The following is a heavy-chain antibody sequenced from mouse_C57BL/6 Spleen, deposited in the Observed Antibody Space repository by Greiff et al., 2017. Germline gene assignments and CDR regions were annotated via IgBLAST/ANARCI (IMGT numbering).Heavy chain of an antibody. V-gene: IGHV1-39*01. CDR3: ARGDYGSRSYYYAMDY. D-gene: IGHD1-1*01. CDR1: GYSFTDYN. CDR2: INPNYGTT. Sequence: EVKVVESGPELVKPGASVKISCKASGYSFTDYNMNWVKQSNGKSLEWIGVINPNYGTTSYNQKFKGKATLTVDQSSSTAYMQLNSLTSEDSAVYYCARGDYGSRSYYYAMDYWGQGTSVTVSS. J-gene: IGHJ4*01.